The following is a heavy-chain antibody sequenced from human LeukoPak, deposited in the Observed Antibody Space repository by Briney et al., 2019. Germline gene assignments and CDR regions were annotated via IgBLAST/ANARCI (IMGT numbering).Heavy chain of an antibody. Sequence: GAALKTSYEGAGYFITSYWIGWGRPMAGEVVEGMGIIYPGDSDTRYSPSFQGQVTISADKSISPADRQWSSLKASDTAMYYCARQYQDYFVYWGQGTLVTVSS. V-gene: IGHV5-51*01. CDR3: ARQYQDYFVY. CDR1: GYFITSYW. CDR2: IYPGDSDT. J-gene: IGHJ4*02. D-gene: IGHD2-2*01.